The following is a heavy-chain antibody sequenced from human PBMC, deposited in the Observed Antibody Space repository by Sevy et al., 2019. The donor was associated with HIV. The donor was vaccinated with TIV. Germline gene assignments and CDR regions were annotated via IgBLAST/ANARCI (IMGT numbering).Heavy chain of an antibody. J-gene: IGHJ4*02. D-gene: IGHD3-22*01. Sequence: ASVKVSCKVSGYIFTELSMHWVRQAPGKGLEWMGGFDPEDGETIYAQKFQGRVTMTGDTSTDTAYMDLSSLRSDDTAVYYCATDSVLLKGRYYDSSGYYLHYWGQGTLVTVSS. CDR3: ATDSVLLKGRYYDSSGYYLHY. CDR2: FDPEDGET. CDR1: GYIFTELS. V-gene: IGHV1-24*01.